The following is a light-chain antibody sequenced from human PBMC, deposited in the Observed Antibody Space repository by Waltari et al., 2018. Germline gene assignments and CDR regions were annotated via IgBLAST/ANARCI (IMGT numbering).Light chain of an antibody. CDR1: SSDVGGYNY. CDR3: CSYAGSYTLV. V-gene: IGLV2-11*01. CDR2: EVS. Sequence: QSALTQPRSVSGSPGQSVTISCTRTSSDVGGYNYVSWYQQHPGKAPKLMIYEVSKRPSGVPDRFSGSKSGNTASLTISGLQAEDEADYYCCSYAGSYTLVFGGGTKLTVL. J-gene: IGLJ2*01.